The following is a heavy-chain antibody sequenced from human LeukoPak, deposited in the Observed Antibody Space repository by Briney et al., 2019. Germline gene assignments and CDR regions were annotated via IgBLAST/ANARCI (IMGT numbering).Heavy chain of an antibody. D-gene: IGHD6-13*01. V-gene: IGHV1-8*01. CDR2: MNPNNGNT. J-gene: IGHJ6*02. CDR3: ARGRRQRAAADKEYNYYYVMDV. CDR1: GYTLATHD. Sequence: ASVKVSCKASGYTLATHDINWVRQAPGQGLEWMGWMNPNNGNTGSGRKFQGRLTMTRDTSINTAYMELSSLRSDDTAVYFCARGRRQRAAADKEYNYYYVMDVWGLGTTVTVSS.